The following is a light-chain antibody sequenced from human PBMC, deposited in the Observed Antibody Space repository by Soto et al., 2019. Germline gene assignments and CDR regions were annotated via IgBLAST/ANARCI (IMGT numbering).Light chain of an antibody. V-gene: IGKV1-27*01. CDR1: QGISSY. Sequence: IQMTQSPSSLSASVEDRVTITCRASQGISSYLAWYQQKPGKVPKLLIYAASTLQSGVPSRFSGSGSGTDFTLTISSLQPEDVATYYCQKYNSAPRTFGQGTKVDI. J-gene: IGKJ1*01. CDR2: AAS. CDR3: QKYNSAPRT.